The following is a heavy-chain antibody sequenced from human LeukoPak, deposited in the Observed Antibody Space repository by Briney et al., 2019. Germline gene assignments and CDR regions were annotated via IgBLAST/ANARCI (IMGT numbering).Heavy chain of an antibody. J-gene: IGHJ1*01. CDR3: ASGYSAEYFQH. CDR2: IYYSGSA. D-gene: IGHD2-15*01. V-gene: IGHV4-61*01. CDR1: GGSVSSGSYY. Sequence: SSETLSLTCTVSGGSVSSGSYYWSWIRQPPGKGLEWIGYIYYSGSANYNPSLKSRVTISVDTSKNQFSLKLSSVTAADTAVYYCASGYSAEYFQHWGQGTLVTVSS.